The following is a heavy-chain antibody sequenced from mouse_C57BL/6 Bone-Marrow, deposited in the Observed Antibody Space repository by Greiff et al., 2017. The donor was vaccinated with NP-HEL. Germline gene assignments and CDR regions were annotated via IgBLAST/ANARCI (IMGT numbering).Heavy chain of an antibody. V-gene: IGHV5-9*01. J-gene: IGHJ2*01. CDR1: GFTFSSYT. CDR2: ISGGGGNT. CDR3: ARRGNLDY. Sequence: DVMLVESGGGLVKPGGSLKLSCAASGFTFSSYTMSWVRQTPEKRLEWVATISGGGGNTYYPDSVKGRFTISRDNAKNTLYLQMSSLRSEDTALYYCARRGNLDYWGQGTTLTVSS.